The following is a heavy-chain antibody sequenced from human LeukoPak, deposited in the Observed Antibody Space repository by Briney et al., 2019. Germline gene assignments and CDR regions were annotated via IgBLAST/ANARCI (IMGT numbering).Heavy chain of an antibody. Sequence: SETLSLTCTVSGGSISSSSYYWGWIRQPPGKGLEWIGSIYYSGNTYYNPSLKSRVTISVDTSKNQFSLTLSSVTAADTAVYYCARVVWRGSGQLGDYYYYMDVWGKGTTVTVSS. CDR2: IYYSGNT. V-gene: IGHV4-39*07. J-gene: IGHJ6*03. CDR3: ARVVWRGSGQLGDYYYYMDV. D-gene: IGHD6-25*01. CDR1: GGSISSSSYY.